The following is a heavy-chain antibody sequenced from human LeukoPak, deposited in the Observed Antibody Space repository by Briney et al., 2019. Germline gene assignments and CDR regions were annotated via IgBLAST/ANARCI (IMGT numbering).Heavy chain of an antibody. V-gene: IGHV1-69*04. CDR1: GGTFSIYA. D-gene: IGHD6-6*01. J-gene: IGHJ4*02. Sequence: ASVSVSFKASGGTFSIYAISWVRQAPGQGVGWMGRIIPILGIANYTQKFQGPVTITPHKSTSTAYMELSSLRSEDTAVYYCARDAEYSSSSWVYWGQGTLVTVSS. CDR3: ARDAEYSSSSWVY. CDR2: IIPILGIA.